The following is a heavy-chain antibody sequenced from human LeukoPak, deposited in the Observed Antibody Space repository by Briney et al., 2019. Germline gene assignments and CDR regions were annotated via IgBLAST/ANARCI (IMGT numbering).Heavy chain of an antibody. D-gene: IGHD5-12*01. J-gene: IGHJ4*02. V-gene: IGHV3-23*01. CDR2: ISGSGGST. Sequence: GGSLRLSCEASGFTFRDYWMTWVRQAPGKGLEWVSAISGSGGSTYYADSVKGRFTISRDNSKNTLYLQMNSLRAEDTAVYYCAKDRQVATGYYFDYWGQGTLVTVSS. CDR1: GFTFRDYW. CDR3: AKDRQVATGYYFDY.